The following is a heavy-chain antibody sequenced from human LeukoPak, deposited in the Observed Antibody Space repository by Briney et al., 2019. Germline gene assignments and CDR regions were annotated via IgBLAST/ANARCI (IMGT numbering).Heavy chain of an antibody. CDR1: GFTFSSYS. V-gene: IGHV3-21*01. J-gene: IGHJ4*02. D-gene: IGHD5-12*01. Sequence: AGGSLRLSCAASGFTFSSYSMNWVRQAPGKGLEWVSSISSSSSYIYYADSVKGRFTISRGNAKNSLYLQMNSLRAEDTAVYYCARSSGYDWVIGYWGQGTLVTVSS. CDR2: ISSSSSYI. CDR3: ARSSGYDWVIGY.